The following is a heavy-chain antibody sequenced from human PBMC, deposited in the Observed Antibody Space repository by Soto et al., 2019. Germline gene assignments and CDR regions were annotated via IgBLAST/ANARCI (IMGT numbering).Heavy chain of an antibody. V-gene: IGHV4-34*01. CDR2: ITHSGST. CDR3: ARGPLFWSGYHYYYYMDV. Sequence: QVQLQQWGAGLLKPSETLSLTCAVYGGSLSGYYWSWIRQPPGKGREWIGEITHSGSTNYNPSLHSRATISVDTSKNHFSLKLRSLTAADTAVYYCARGPLFWSGYHYYYYMDVWGKGTTVTVSS. CDR1: GGSLSGYY. J-gene: IGHJ6*03. D-gene: IGHD3-3*01.